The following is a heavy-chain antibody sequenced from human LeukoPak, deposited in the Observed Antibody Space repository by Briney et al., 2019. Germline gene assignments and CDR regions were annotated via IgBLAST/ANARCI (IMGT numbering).Heavy chain of an antibody. CDR1: GFTFSSYW. J-gene: IGHJ4*02. D-gene: IGHD5-18*01. V-gene: IGHV3-74*01. Sequence: GGSLRLTCAASGFTFSSYWMHWVRHTPGKGLVWVSRIKGDGSSTSYADSVKGRFTISRDNAKNTLYLQMNSLRAEDTAVYYCARDGYSFGHDFDYWGQGTLVTVSS. CDR3: ARDGYSFGHDFDY. CDR2: IKGDGSST.